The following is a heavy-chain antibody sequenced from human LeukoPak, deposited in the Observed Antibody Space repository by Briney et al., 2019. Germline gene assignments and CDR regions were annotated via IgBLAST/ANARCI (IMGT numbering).Heavy chain of an antibody. V-gene: IGHV3-7*01. Sequence: GGSLRLSCAASGFTFSSYWMTWVRQAPGKGLEWVANIKQDGGEKYYVDSVRGRFTISRDNAKNSLYLQMNSLRAEDTAVYYCARPHYDFWSGYPDYWGQGTLVTVSS. CDR3: ARPHYDFWSGYPDY. CDR1: GFTFSSYW. D-gene: IGHD3-3*01. J-gene: IGHJ4*02. CDR2: IKQDGGEK.